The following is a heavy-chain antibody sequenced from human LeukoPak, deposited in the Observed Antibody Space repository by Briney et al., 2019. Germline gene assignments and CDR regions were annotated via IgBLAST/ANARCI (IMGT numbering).Heavy chain of an antibody. CDR3: ASGKYYYDSSGYYSAPFDY. V-gene: IGHV3-30*03. D-gene: IGHD3-22*01. J-gene: IGHJ4*02. CDR2: ISYDGSNK. CDR1: GFTSSSYG. Sequence: GGSLRLSCAASGFTSSSYGMHWVRQAPGKGLEWVAVISYDGSNKYYADSVKGRFTISRDNSKNTLYLQMNSLRAEDTAVYYCASGKYYYDSSGYYSAPFDYWGQGTLVTVSS.